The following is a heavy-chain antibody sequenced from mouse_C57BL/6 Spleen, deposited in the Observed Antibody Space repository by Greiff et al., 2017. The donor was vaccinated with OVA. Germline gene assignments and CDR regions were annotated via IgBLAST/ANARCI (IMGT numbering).Heavy chain of an antibody. D-gene: IGHD1-1*01. CDR2: IWGVGST. V-gene: IGHV2-6*01. CDR1: GFSLTSYG. J-gene: IGHJ4*01. CDR3: ARDYYGSSYAMDY. Sequence: VHLVESGPGLVAPSQSLSITCTVSGFSLTSYGVDWVRQSPGKGLEWLGVIWGVGSTNYNSALKSRLSISKDNSKSQVFLKMNSLQTDDTAMYYCARDYYGSSYAMDYWGQGTSVTVSS.